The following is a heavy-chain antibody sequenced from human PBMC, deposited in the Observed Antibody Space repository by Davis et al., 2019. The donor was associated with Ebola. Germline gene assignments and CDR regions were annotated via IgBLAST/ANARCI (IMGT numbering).Heavy chain of an antibody. CDR3: AKDIAVAGTGPMDS. D-gene: IGHD6-19*01. J-gene: IGHJ4*02. CDR2: ISGSGAST. Sequence: GESLKISCAASGFIFSNHAMSWVRQAPGKGLEWVSCISGSGASTYYADSVKGRFTVSRDNSKNTVFLQLNGLRVEDTAVYYCAKDIAVAGTGPMDSWGQGTLVTVSS. V-gene: IGHV3-23*01. CDR1: GFIFSNHA.